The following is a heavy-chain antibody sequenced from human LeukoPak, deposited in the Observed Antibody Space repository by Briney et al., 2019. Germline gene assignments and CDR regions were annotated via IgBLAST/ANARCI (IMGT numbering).Heavy chain of an antibody. CDR1: GFTFSSYG. Sequence: GGSLRLSCAASGFTFSSYGMHWVRQAPGKGLEWVAVISYDGSNKYYADSVKGRFTISRDNSKNTLYLQMNSLRAEDTAVYYCARSRAGSGSYFGAFDIWGQGTMVTVSS. V-gene: IGHV3-30*03. J-gene: IGHJ3*02. CDR3: ARSRAGSGSYFGAFDI. CDR2: ISYDGSNK. D-gene: IGHD3-10*01.